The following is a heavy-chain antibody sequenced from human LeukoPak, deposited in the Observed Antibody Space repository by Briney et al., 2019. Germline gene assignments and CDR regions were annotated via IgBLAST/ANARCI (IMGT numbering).Heavy chain of an antibody. CDR3: ARVYCTNGVCHDAFDI. J-gene: IGHJ3*02. CDR1: GFSLSTSGMC. D-gene: IGHD2-8*01. CDR2: IDWDDDK. Sequence: SGPALVKPTPTLTLTFTFSGFSLSTSGMCVSWIRQPPGKALEWLAPIDWDDDKYYSTSLKTRLTISKDTSKNQVVLTMTNMDPVDTATYYCARVYCTNGVCHDAFDIWGQGTMVTVSS. V-gene: IGHV2-70*01.